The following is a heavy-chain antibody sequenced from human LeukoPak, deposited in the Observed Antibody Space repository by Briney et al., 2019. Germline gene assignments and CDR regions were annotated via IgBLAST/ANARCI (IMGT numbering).Heavy chain of an antibody. CDR1: GGSISSSSYY. D-gene: IGHD2-2*01. CDR2: IYYSGST. CDR3: AREESIVVVPDYYYYMDV. V-gene: IGHV4-39*07. Sequence: PSETLSLTCTVSGGSISSSSYYWGWIRQPPGKGLEWIGSIYYSGSTYYNPSLKSRVTISVDTSKNQFSLKLSSVTAADTAVYYCAREESIVVVPDYYYYMDVWGKGTTVTVSS. J-gene: IGHJ6*03.